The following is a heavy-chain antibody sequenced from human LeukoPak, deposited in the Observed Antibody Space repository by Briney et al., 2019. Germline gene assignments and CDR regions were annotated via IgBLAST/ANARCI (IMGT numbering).Heavy chain of an antibody. V-gene: IGHV3-15*04. D-gene: IGHD6-13*01. CDR3: TTEGQQMESSGFDF. CDR1: GLIFSDAW. CDR2: FENKHKLDTK. Sequence: GGSLILSCGASGLIFSDAWVGWVRRAPGKGLGWVRRFENKHKLDTKVYAARVRGRFRISRDNSENTLYLQMDGLQTEDTGVYYCTTEGQQMESSGFDFSGRGTPVTVSS. J-gene: IGHJ4*02.